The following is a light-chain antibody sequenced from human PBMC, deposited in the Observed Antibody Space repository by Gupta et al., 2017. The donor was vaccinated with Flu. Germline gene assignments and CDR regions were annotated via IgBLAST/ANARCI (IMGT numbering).Light chain of an antibody. V-gene: IGLV1-44*01. CDR3: AARDESLNAWV. Sequence: QSVLTQPPSASGTPGRRVTISCSGVSSNIGINPVNWYQQLPGTAPKLLIYTNNKRPSGVPDRFSGSKSGASASLAISGLQSEDEADYYCAARDESLNAWVFGGGTKLTVL. CDR2: TNN. J-gene: IGLJ3*02. CDR1: SSNIGINP.